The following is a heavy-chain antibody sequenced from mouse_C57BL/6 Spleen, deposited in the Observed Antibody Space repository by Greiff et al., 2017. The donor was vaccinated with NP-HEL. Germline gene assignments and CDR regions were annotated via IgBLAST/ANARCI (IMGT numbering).Heavy chain of an antibody. CDR2: IDPEDGDT. J-gene: IGHJ3*01. Sequence: EVKVEESGAELVRPGASVKLSCTASGFNIKDYYMHWVKQRPEQGLEWIGRIDPEDGDTEYAPKFQGKATMTADTSSNTAYLQLSSLTSEDTAVYYCTRGNYGSSYWFAYWGQGTLVTVSA. CDR1: GFNIKDYY. V-gene: IGHV14-1*01. D-gene: IGHD1-1*01. CDR3: TRGNYGSSYWFAY.